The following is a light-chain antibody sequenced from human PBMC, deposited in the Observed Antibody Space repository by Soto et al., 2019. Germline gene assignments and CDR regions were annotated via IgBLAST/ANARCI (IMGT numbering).Light chain of an antibody. CDR2: GVS. Sequence: EIVMTQSPGTLSVSPGERATLSCRASQSVSSNLAWYQQKPGQAPRLLIYGVSTRATGIPARFSGSGSGTEFTLTISSLQSEDSAVYYCQQHNNWPLTFGGGIKVELK. J-gene: IGKJ4*01. CDR3: QQHNNWPLT. V-gene: IGKV3-15*01. CDR1: QSVSSN.